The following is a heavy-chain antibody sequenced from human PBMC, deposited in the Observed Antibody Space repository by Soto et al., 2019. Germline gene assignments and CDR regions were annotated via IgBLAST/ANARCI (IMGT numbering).Heavy chain of an antibody. Sequence: QITLKESGPTLVRPAQTLTLTCDFSGFSLSTYQMGVAWIRQPPGKALEWLALIYWDDDKRYSPSLKDRLAISKDTSSNQVVLTITNMDPGDTATYFCAHAGDYDLLTFDHWGPGTLVTVSS. J-gene: IGHJ4*02. CDR2: IYWDDDK. CDR1: GFSLSTYQMG. V-gene: IGHV2-5*02. D-gene: IGHD4-17*01. CDR3: AHAGDYDLLTFDH.